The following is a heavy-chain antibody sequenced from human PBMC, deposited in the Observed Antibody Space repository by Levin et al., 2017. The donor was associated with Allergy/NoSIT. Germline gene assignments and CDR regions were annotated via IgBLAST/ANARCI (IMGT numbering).Heavy chain of an antibody. Sequence: GGFLRLSCAASGFTFSSYAMSWVRQAPGKGLEWVSAISGSGGSTYYADSVKGRFTISRDNSKNTLYLQMNSLRAEDTAVYYCAKGDRSGLVLLNWFDPWGQGTLVTVSS. CDR2: ISGSGGST. D-gene: IGHD6-19*01. CDR1: GFTFSSYA. V-gene: IGHV3-23*01. CDR3: AKGDRSGLVLLNWFDP. J-gene: IGHJ5*02.